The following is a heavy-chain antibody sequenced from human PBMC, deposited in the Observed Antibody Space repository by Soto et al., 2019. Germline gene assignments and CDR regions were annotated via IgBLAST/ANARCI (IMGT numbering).Heavy chain of an antibody. CDR2: ISSSSSYI. D-gene: IGHD6-19*01. CDR3: ARDSGYSSANLLDY. Sequence: EVQLEESGGGLVKPGGSLRLSCAASGFTFSTYTMNWVRQAPGKGLEWVSSISSSSSYIYYADSVKGRFTISRDNPKSSLYLQMNSLRAEDTAVYYCARDSGYSSANLLDYWGQGTLVTVSS. V-gene: IGHV3-21*01. J-gene: IGHJ4*02. CDR1: GFTFSTYT.